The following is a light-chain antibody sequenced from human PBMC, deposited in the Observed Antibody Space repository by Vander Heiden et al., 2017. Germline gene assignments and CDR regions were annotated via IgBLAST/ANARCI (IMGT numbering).Light chain of an antibody. CDR3: VLYMGSGIWV. J-gene: IGLJ3*02. Sequence: QTVVTQEPSFQVSPGGTVTLTCGLSSGSVSTSYYPSWYQQTPGQAPRTLIYSTNTRSSGVPDRFSGSILGNKAALTITGAQADDESDYYCVLYMGSGIWVFGGGTKLTVL. V-gene: IGLV8-61*01. CDR1: SGSVSTSYY. CDR2: STN.